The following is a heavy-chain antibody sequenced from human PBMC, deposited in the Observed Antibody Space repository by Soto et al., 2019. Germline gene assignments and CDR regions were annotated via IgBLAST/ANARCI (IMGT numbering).Heavy chain of an antibody. D-gene: IGHD3-9*01. CDR3: VKGGHYDILTGLFDY. CDR1: GFTFSSYA. Sequence: GGSLRLSCSACGFTFSSYAMHWVRQAPGKGLEYVSAISSNGGSTYYADSVKGRFTISRDNSKNTLYLQMSSLRAEDTAVYYCVKGGHYDILTGLFDYWGQGTLVTVSS. J-gene: IGHJ4*02. CDR2: ISSNGGST. V-gene: IGHV3-64D*06.